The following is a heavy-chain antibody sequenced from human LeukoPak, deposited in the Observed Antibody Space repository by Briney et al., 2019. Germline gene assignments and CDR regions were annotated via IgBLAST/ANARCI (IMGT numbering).Heavy chain of an antibody. D-gene: IGHD1-1*01. V-gene: IGHV3-13*01. J-gene: IGHJ3*02. Sequence: GGSLRLSCAASGLTFSSYDMHWVRQASGKGLEWVSSIGATGDTYYAGSVKGRFTISRENAKKSLYLQMSSLRVEDTAVYFCVLGAYWNDDKNAFHIWGPGTMVTVSS. CDR1: GLTFSSYD. CDR3: VLGAYWNDDKNAFHI. CDR2: IGATGDT.